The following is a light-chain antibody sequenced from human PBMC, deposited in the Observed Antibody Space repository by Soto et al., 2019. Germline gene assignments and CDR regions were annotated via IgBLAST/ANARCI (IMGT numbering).Light chain of an antibody. CDR2: NKN. J-gene: IGLJ3*02. CDR1: RSNIGSHP. Sequence: QSVLTQPPSASGTPGQRVTVSCSGSRSNIGSHPVHWYQQLPGTAPKLLIFNKNLRPSGVPDRFSGSKSGTSASLAISGLQSEDEADYYCSAWDDSLNAPVFGGGTKVTVL. V-gene: IGLV1-44*01. CDR3: SAWDDSLNAPV.